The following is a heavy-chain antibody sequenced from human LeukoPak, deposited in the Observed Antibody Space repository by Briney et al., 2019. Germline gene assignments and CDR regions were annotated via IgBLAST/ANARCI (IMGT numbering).Heavy chain of an antibody. V-gene: IGHV4-59*08. Sequence: PSETLSLTCSVSGGFNTHYYWSWIRQPPGKGLEWIGYFYHSGSTNYNPSLKSRVTISVDTSKNHFSLKLSSVTAADTAVYYCARSIAAAGVFDYWGQGTLVTVSS. CDR2: FYHSGST. J-gene: IGHJ4*02. CDR3: ARSIAAAGVFDY. CDR1: GGFNTHYY. D-gene: IGHD6-13*01.